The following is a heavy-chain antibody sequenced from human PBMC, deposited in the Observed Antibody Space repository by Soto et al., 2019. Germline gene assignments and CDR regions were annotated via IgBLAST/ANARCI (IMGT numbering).Heavy chain of an antibody. CDR2: INHSGST. Sequence: SETLSLTCAVYGGSFSGYYWSWIRQPPGKGLEWIGEINHSGSTNYNPSLKSRVTTSVDTSKNQFSLKLSSVTAAGTAVYYCARGGRSWSTLPPFDFWGQGTLVTVS. CDR1: GGSFSGYY. J-gene: IGHJ4*02. CDR3: ARGGRSWSTLPPFDF. V-gene: IGHV4-34*01. D-gene: IGHD6-13*01.